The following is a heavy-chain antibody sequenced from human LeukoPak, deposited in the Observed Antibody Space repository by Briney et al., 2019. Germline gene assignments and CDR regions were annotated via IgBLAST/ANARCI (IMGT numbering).Heavy chain of an antibody. V-gene: IGHV3-53*01. CDR2: IYAGGGT. Sequence: GGSLGLSCAASGFTVSSNYMSWVRQAPGKGLKWLSIIYAGGGTSYADSVKGRFTISRDNSENTLYLQVNSLRPEDTAVYYCARRAPGTTATFDYWGQGTLVTVSA. CDR3: ARRAPGTTATFDY. J-gene: IGHJ4*02. D-gene: IGHD1-1*01. CDR1: GFTVSSNY.